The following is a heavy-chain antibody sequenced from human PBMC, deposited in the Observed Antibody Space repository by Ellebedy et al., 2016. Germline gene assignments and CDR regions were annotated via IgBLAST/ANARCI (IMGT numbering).Heavy chain of an antibody. CDR2: IFYNGNS. J-gene: IGHJ6*03. Sequence: SETLSLTXSVSGASMTSAGYYWGWIRQAPGKGMEWIAYIFYNGNSRYNPSLRSRATISIDTSQSQFSLRLTTTSAADTATYHCARGGRPGGNYYYMDVWGKGTTVTVSS. V-gene: IGHV4-61*08. CDR1: GASMTSAGYY. D-gene: IGHD3-16*01. CDR3: ARGGRPGGNYYYMDV.